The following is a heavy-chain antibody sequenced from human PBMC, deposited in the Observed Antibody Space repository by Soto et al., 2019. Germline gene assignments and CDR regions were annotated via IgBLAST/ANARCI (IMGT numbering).Heavy chain of an antibody. J-gene: IGHJ4*02. CDR1: GGSISSYY. CDR2: IYYSGST. D-gene: IGHD4-17*01. Sequence: QVQLQESGPGLVKPSETLSLTCTVSGGSISSYYWSWIRQPPGKGLEWIGYIYYSGSTNYNPSLXRXVXIXLDTSKSQLSLKLSSVTAADTAVYHCARRYGYYFDYWGQGTLVTVSS. CDR3: ARRYGYYFDY. V-gene: IGHV4-59*08.